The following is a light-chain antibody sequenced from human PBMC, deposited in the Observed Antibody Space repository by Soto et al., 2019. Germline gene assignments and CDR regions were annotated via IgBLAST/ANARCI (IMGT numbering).Light chain of an antibody. CDR2: SND. J-gene: IGLJ2*01. CDR1: SSNIGTNY. CDR3: AAWDDSLRGPV. Sequence: QSVLTQPPSASGTPGPRVTISCSGSSSNIGTNYVYWYQQLPGTAPKLLIYSNDQRPSGVPDRFSGSKSGTSASLAISGPRSEDEAEYYCAAWDDSLRGPVFGGGTKLTVL. V-gene: IGLV1-47*02.